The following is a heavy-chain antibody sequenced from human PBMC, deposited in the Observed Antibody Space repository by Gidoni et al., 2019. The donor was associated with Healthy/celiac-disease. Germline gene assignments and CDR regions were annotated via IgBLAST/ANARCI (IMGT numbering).Heavy chain of an antibody. J-gene: IGHJ6*03. CDR2: ISYDGSNK. CDR1: GCTFSRDA. Sequence: QVQLVASGGGVVQPGGSLSPSCERSGCTFSRDARHWVRQAPGKGREWVAVISYDGSNKDYADSVQGRFTISIDNSKNTLYLQMNSLRAEDTAVYYCARDERYYYMDVWGKGTTVTVSS. CDR3: ARDERYYYMDV. V-gene: IGHV3-30*14. D-gene: IGHD1-1*01.